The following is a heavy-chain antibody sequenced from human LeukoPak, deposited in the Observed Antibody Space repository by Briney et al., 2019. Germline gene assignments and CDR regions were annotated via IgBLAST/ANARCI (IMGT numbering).Heavy chain of an antibody. CDR3: ARDGFRRDDYNSGLDY. D-gene: IGHD5-24*01. CDR1: GYTFTSYG. V-gene: IGHV1-18*01. Sequence: ASVKVSCKASGYTFTSYGISWVRQAPGQGLEWMEWISTYNGHTIYAQKLQGRVTMTTDTSTSTAYMDLRSLRSDDTAIYYCARDGFRRDDYNSGLDYWGQGTLVTVSS. CDR2: ISTYNGHT. J-gene: IGHJ4*02.